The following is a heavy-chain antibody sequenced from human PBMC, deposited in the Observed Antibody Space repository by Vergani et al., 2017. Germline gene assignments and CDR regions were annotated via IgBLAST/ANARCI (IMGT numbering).Heavy chain of an antibody. Sequence: QVQLVESGGGVVQPGRSLRLSCAASGFTFSSYAMHWVRQAPGKGLEWVAVISYDGSNKYYADSGKGRFTISRDNSKNTLYLQMNSLRAEDTAVYYCARDQLVVVPAAILDYWGQGTLVTVSS. CDR1: GFTFSSYA. J-gene: IGHJ4*02. CDR3: ARDQLVVVPAAILDY. V-gene: IGHV3-30-3*01. CDR2: ISYDGSNK. D-gene: IGHD2-2*01.